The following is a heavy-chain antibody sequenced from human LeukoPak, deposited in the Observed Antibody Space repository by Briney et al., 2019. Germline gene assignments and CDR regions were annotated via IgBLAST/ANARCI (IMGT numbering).Heavy chain of an antibody. CDR3: NSLQDSGYYPFDY. D-gene: IGHD3-22*01. CDR1: GFTFSGSA. J-gene: IGHJ4*02. CDR2: IRSKANSYAT. Sequence: GGSLRLSCAASGFTFSGSAMHWVRQASGKGLEWVGRIRSKANSYATAYAASVKGRFTISRDDSKNTAYLQMNSLKTEDTAVYYWNSLQDSGYYPFDYWGQGTLVTVFS. V-gene: IGHV3-73*01.